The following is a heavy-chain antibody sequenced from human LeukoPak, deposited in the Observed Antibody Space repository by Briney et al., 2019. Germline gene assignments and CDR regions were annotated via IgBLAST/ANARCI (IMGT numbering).Heavy chain of an antibody. CDR3: ARADTAMVTYYFDY. Sequence: ASVKVSCKASGYTFTSYGISWVRQAPGQGLEWMGWISDYNGNTNYAQKLQGRVTMTTDTSTSTAYMELRSLRSDDTAVYYCARADTAMVTYYFDYWGQGTLVTVSS. V-gene: IGHV1-18*01. CDR1: GYTFTSYG. J-gene: IGHJ4*02. CDR2: ISDYNGNT. D-gene: IGHD5-18*01.